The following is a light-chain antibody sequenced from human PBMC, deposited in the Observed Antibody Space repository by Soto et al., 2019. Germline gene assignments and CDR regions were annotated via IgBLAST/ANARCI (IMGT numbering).Light chain of an antibody. CDR3: CSYAGSRTYV. V-gene: IGLV2-23*02. CDR1: NSDIGSYSL. Sequence: QSVLTQPASVSGSPGQSITISCTGTNSDIGSYSLVSWYQHHPGKAPKLMIYEVIKRPSGVSNRFSGSKSGNTASLIISGLQAEDEADYYCCSYAGSRTYVFGTGTKVTV. J-gene: IGLJ1*01. CDR2: EVI.